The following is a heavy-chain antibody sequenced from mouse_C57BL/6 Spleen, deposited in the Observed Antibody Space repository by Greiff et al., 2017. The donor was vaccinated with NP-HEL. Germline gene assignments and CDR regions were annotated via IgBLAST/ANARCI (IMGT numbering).Heavy chain of an antibody. CDR1: GFNIKDSY. D-gene: IGHD1-1*01. CDR2: IDPEDGET. CDR3: VFYYYGSSSYAMDY. J-gene: IGHJ4*01. Sequence: VQLQQSGAELVKPGASVKLSCTASGFNIKDSYMHWVKQRTEQGLEWIGRIDPEDGETKYAPKFQGKATITADTSSNTAYLQLSSLTSEDTAVDYCVFYYYGSSSYAMDYWGQGTSVTVSS. V-gene: IGHV14-2*01.